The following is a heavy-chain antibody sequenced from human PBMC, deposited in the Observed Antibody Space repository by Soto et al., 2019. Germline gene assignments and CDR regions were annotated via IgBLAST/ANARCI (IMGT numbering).Heavy chain of an antibody. Sequence: GGSLRLSCAASGFTFSDFWLHWARQAPGKGLVWVARINNDGSDTSYADSVKGRFTMSRDNAKNMVYLQMNSLGVDDTAVYYCGSVFDYWGQGTQVTVSS. CDR1: GFTFSDFW. V-gene: IGHV3-74*01. CDR3: GSVFDY. CDR2: INNDGSDT. J-gene: IGHJ4*02.